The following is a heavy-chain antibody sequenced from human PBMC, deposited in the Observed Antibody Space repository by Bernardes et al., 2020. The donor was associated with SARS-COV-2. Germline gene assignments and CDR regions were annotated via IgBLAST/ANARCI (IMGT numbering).Heavy chain of an antibody. CDR2: ISVPGDT. Sequence: GGSLRLSCAASGFTFSNYAMHWVRQATEKGLEWVSTISVPGDTSYPHSVKGRFTISRENAKNSLFLQMSSLTAGDTAVYYCVVRTTSFDFWGQGTLVTVSS. CDR3: VVRTTSFDF. D-gene: IGHD3-10*02. CDR1: GFTFSNYA. J-gene: IGHJ4*02. V-gene: IGHV3-13*01.